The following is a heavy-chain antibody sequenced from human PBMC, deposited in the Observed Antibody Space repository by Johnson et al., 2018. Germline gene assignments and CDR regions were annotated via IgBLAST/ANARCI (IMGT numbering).Heavy chain of an antibody. Sequence: VQLQESGGGLVQPGGSLRLSCAVSGFTVSDNYMGWVRQAPGKGLEWVSFIYSGTNTNYAASVKGRFTISRDNSRNTLYLQMNSLRAEDTAVYYCTTSPRWTISAQPFNNWGQGTLVTVSS. CDR1: GFTVSDNY. CDR2: IYSGTNT. V-gene: IGHV3-53*01. D-gene: IGHD6-6*01. J-gene: IGHJ4*02. CDR3: TTSPRWTISAQPFNN.